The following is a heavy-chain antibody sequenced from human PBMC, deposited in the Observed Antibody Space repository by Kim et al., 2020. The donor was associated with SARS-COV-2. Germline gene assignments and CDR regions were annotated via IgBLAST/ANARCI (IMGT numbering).Heavy chain of an antibody. Sequence: ASVKVSCKASGYTFTSYGISWVRQAPGQGLEWMGWISAYNGNTNYAQKLQGRVTMTTDTSTSTAYMELRSLRSDDTAVYYCARDRRMDGSGSSRGYWGQGTLVTVSS. D-gene: IGHD3-10*01. J-gene: IGHJ4*02. V-gene: IGHV1-18*01. CDR1: GYTFTSYG. CDR3: ARDRRMDGSGSSRGY. CDR2: ISAYNGNT.